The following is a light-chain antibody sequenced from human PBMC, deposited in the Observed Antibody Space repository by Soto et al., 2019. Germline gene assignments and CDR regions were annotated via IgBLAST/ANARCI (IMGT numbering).Light chain of an antibody. J-gene: IGLJ3*02. CDR2: EVN. Sequence: QSALTQPASVSGSPGQSITFSCTGSSDDIGNFNLVSWYQQYPGKAPKRILYEVNKRPLGVSDRFSGSKSGNTASLTISGLQAEDEADYHCCSYAGSRWVFGGGTKLTVL. V-gene: IGLV2-23*02. CDR3: CSYAGSRWV. CDR1: SDDIGNFNL.